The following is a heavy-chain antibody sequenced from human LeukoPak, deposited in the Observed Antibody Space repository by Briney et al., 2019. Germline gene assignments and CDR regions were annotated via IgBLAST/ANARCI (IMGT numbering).Heavy chain of an antibody. V-gene: IGHV4-30-2*01. D-gene: IGHD5-18*01. CDR2: IYHSGST. CDR1: GGSISSGGYS. J-gene: IGHJ5*02. Sequence: SETQSLTCAASGGSISSGGYSWSWIRQPPGKGLEWIGYIYHSGSTYYNPSLKSRVTISVDRSKNQFSLKLSSVTAADTAVYYCARGVSYGSFNWFDPWGQGTLVTVSS. CDR3: ARGVSYGSFNWFDP.